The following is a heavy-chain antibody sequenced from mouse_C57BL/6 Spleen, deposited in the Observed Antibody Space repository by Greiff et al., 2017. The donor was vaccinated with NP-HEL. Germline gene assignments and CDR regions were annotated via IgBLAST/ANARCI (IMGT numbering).Heavy chain of an antibody. CDR3: AIGYDEDAMDY. V-gene: IGHV3-6*01. CDR2: ISYDGSN. J-gene: IGHJ4*01. Sequence: EVKLQESGPGLVKPSQSLSLTCSVTGYSITSGYYWNWIRQFPGNKLEWMGYISYDGSNNYNPSLKNRISITRDTSKNQFFLKLNSVTTEDTATYYCAIGYDEDAMDYWGQGTSVTVSS. D-gene: IGHD2-2*01. CDR1: GYSITSGYY.